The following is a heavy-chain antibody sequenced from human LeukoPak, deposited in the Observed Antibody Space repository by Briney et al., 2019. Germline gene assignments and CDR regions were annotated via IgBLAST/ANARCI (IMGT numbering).Heavy chain of an antibody. CDR3: VKGIHYYGSGSYYYFDY. Sequence: TGGSLRLSCSASGFTFSSYATHWVRQAPGKGLEYVSAISSNGGSTYYADSVKGRFTISRDNSKNTLYLQMSSLRAEDTAVYYCVKGIHYYGSGSYYYFDYWGQGTLVTVSS. CDR2: ISSNGGST. J-gene: IGHJ4*02. V-gene: IGHV3-64D*09. D-gene: IGHD3-10*01. CDR1: GFTFSSYA.